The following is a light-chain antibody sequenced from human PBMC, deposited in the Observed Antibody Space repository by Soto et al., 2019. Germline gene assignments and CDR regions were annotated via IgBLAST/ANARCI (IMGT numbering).Light chain of an antibody. CDR3: QQYGSSPRT. V-gene: IGKV3-20*01. J-gene: IGKJ1*01. CDR1: QSISSTY. Sequence: EIVLTPSPGILSLSPGERATLSCRASQSISSTYLAWYQQKPGQAPRLLIYGASSRATGIPDRFSGSGSGTEFTLTISRLEPEDFAVFYCQQYGSSPRTFGQGTKVDIK. CDR2: GAS.